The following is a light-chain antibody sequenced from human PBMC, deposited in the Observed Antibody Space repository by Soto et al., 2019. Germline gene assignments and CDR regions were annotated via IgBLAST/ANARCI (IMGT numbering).Light chain of an antibody. Sequence: DMQMTRSPSSLAASVGDRVTNTCRASQSMSTYLNCYQQNLGKAPQLLIFGASSLHSGIPSRFSGSGSGRDFTLTISSQQPEDFATYYCRQSFTTPRTFGQATKL. CDR2: GAS. V-gene: IGKV1-39*01. CDR1: QSMSTY. CDR3: RQSFTTPRT. J-gene: IGKJ2*01.